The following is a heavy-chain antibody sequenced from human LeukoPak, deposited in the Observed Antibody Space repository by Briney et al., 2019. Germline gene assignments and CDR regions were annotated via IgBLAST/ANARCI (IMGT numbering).Heavy chain of an antibody. Sequence: PGGSLRLSCAASGFTFSSYSMNWVRQAPGKGLEWVSYISSSSSTIYYADSVKGRFTISRDNAKNSLYLQMNSLRAEDTAVYYCATWDIVVVVAATRSPYYFDYWGQGTLVTVSS. CDR1: GFTFSSYS. V-gene: IGHV3-48*01. D-gene: IGHD2-15*01. CDR3: ATWDIVVVVAATRSPYYFDY. J-gene: IGHJ4*02. CDR2: ISSSSSTI.